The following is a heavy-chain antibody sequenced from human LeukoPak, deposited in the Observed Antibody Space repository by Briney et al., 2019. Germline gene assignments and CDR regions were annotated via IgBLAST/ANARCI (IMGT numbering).Heavy chain of an antibody. Sequence: GASVKVSCKASGYTFTGYYMHWVRPAPGQGLEWMGRINPNSGGTNYAQKFQGWVTMTRDTSISTAYMELSRLRSDDTAVYYCARGSEASHYAFDIWGQGTMVTVSS. CDR2: INPNSGGT. CDR1: GYTFTGYY. CDR3: ARGSEASHYAFDI. J-gene: IGHJ3*02. D-gene: IGHD2-2*01. V-gene: IGHV1-2*04.